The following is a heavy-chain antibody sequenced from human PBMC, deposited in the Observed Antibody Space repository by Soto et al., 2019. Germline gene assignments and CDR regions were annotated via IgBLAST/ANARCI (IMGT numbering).Heavy chain of an antibody. V-gene: IGHV1-69*08. D-gene: IGHD2-2*01. CDR3: ARDKGYCSDTSFPDFDY. CDR2: VIPNLGGT. J-gene: IGHJ4*02. CDR1: GGTLSSYT. Sequence: QVQLVQSGAEVKKPGSSVKVSCMASGGTLSSYTFSWVRQAPGQGLEWMGRVIPNLGGTNYAKKFQGRFTIVVDTSTSTAYMELNILRYEDTAVYYCARDKGYCSDTSFPDFDYWGQGTLVTVSS.